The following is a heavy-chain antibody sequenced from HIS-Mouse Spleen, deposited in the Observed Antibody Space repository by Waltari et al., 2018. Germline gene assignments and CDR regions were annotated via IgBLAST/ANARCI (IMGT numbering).Heavy chain of an antibody. D-gene: IGHD6-13*01. Sequence: QLQLQESGPGLVKPSETLSLTCTVSGGSISSSSYYWGWIRQPPGKGLEGIGSIYYSGSTYYNTSLKSRVTISVDTSKNQVSLKLSSVTAADTAVYYCAREIPYSSSWYDWYFDLWGRGTLVTVSS. V-gene: IGHV4-39*07. CDR3: AREIPYSSSWYDWYFDL. CDR2: IYYSGST. J-gene: IGHJ2*01. CDR1: GGSISSSSYY.